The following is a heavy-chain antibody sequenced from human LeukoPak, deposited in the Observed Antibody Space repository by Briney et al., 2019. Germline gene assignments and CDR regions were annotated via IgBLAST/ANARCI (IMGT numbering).Heavy chain of an antibody. J-gene: IGHJ3*02. Sequence: TSETLSLTCAVYGGSFSGYYWSWIRQPPGKGLEWIGEINHSGSTNYNPSLKSRVTISVDTSKNQFSLTLTSVTAADTAIYYCTSWNGVGGGGVFDIWGQGTKVTVSS. CDR3: TSWNGVGGGGVFDI. V-gene: IGHV4-34*01. CDR1: GGSFSGYY. CDR2: INHSGST. D-gene: IGHD3-3*01.